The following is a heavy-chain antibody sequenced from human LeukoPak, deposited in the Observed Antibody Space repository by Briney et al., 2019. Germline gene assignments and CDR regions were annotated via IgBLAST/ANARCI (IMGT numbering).Heavy chain of an antibody. J-gene: IGHJ3*02. Sequence: PGGSLRLSCAASGFTFSSYAMHWVRQAPGKGLEWVAVISYDGSNKYYADSVEGRFTISRDNSKNTLYLQMSSLRAEDTAVYYCARDLRERGGLRYFILNAFDIWGQGTMVTVSS. CDR3: ARDLRERGGLRYFILNAFDI. CDR2: ISYDGSNK. D-gene: IGHD3-9*01. V-gene: IGHV3-30-3*01. CDR1: GFTFSSYA.